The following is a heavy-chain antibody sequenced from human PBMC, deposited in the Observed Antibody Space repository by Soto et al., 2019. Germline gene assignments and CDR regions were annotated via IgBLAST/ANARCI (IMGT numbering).Heavy chain of an antibody. CDR1: GGSFSGYY. Sequence: PSETLSLTCAVYGGSFSGYYWSWIRQPPGKWLEWIGEINHSGSTNYNPSLKSRVTISVDTSKNQFSLKLSSVTAADTAVYYCARTKYDSSGYYTFQFAFDIWGQGTMVNVSS. CDR3: ARTKYDSSGYYTFQFAFDI. D-gene: IGHD3-22*01. CDR2: INHSGST. V-gene: IGHV4-34*01. J-gene: IGHJ3*02.